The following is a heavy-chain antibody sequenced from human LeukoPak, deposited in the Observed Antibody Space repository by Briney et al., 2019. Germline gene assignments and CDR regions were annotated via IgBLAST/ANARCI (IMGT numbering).Heavy chain of an antibody. CDR3: AIFPAYYYDSSGYYRIFDY. V-gene: IGHV5-51*01. CDR2: IYPVDSGT. D-gene: IGHD3-22*01. Sequence: GESLKISCKGSGYSFTSYWIDWVRQMPGKGLEWMGSIYPVDSGTRYSPSFQGQVTISADKSISTAYLQWSSLKASDTAMYYCAIFPAYYYDSSGYYRIFDYWGQGTLVTVSS. J-gene: IGHJ4*02. CDR1: GYSFTSYW.